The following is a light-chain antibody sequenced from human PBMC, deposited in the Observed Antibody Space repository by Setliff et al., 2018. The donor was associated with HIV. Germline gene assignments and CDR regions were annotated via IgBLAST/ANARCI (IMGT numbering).Light chain of an antibody. CDR1: NIGSKS. V-gene: IGLV3-21*04. CDR3: QVWDSSSDHYV. Sequence: SYALTQPPSVSVAPGKTARITCGGNNIGSKSVHWYQQKPGQAPVLVIYYDNDRPSGIPERFSGSNSGNTATLTISRVEAGDEADYYCQVWDSSSDHYVFGTGTKVTV. CDR2: YDN. J-gene: IGLJ1*01.